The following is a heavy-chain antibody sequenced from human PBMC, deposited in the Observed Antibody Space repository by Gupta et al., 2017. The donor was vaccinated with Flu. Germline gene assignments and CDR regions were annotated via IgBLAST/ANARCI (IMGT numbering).Heavy chain of an antibody. J-gene: IGHJ6*02. D-gene: IGHD3-10*01. CDR2: IGTAGDT. CDR1: GFTFSSYD. V-gene: IGHV3-13*01. Sequence: EVQLVESGGGLVQPGGSLRLSCAASGFTFSSYDMHWVRQATGKGLEWVSAIGTAGDTYYPGSVKGRFTISRENAKNSLYLQMNSLRAGDTAVYYCARGGDFGYGSGITPNYYGMDVWGQGTTVTVSS. CDR3: ARGGDFGYGSGITPNYYGMDV.